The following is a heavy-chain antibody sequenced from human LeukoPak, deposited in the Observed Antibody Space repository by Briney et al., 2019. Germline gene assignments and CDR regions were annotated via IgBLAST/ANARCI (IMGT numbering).Heavy chain of an antibody. CDR3: ARGWDAANWYFDL. CDR2: IYTSGST. J-gene: IGHJ2*01. V-gene: IGHV4-61*02. D-gene: IGHD6-19*01. CDR1: GGSISSGSYY. Sequence: SQTLSLTCTVSGGSISSGSYYWSWIRQPAGKGLEWIGRIYTSGSTNYNPSLKSRVTISVDTSKNQFSLRLTSVTAADTAVYYCARGWDAANWYFDLWGRGTLVTV.